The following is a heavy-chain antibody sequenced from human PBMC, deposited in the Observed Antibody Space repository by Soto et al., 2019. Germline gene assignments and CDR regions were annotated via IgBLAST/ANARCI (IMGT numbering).Heavy chain of an antibody. V-gene: IGHV3-21*01. CDR2: ISSSSSYI. CDR1: GFTFSSYS. CDR3: ARTGYCSSTSCQHPPAYNWNYIDY. Sequence: GGSLRLSCAASGFTFSSYSMNWVRQAPGKGLEWVSSISSSSSYIYYADSVKGRFTISRDNAKNSLYLQMNSLRAEDTAVYYCARTGYCSSTSCQHPPAYNWNYIDYWGQGTLVTVSS. J-gene: IGHJ4*02. D-gene: IGHD2-2*01.